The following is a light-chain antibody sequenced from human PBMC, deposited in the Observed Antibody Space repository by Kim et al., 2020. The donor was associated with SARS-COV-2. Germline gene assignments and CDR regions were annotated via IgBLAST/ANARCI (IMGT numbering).Light chain of an antibody. CDR3: QAWDSSTVV. V-gene: IGLV3-1*01. CDR1: KLGNEY. Sequence: SWARGQTASITCSGDKLGNEYACWYQQKPGQSPVLVIYQDSKRPSGIPERFSGSSSGNTATLTIRGTQAMDEADYYCQAWDSSTVVFGGGTQLTVL. CDR2: QDS. J-gene: IGLJ2*01.